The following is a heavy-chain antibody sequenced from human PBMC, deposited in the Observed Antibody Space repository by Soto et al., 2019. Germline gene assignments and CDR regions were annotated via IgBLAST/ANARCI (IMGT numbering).Heavy chain of an antibody. D-gene: IGHD2-15*01. CDR2: IIPIFGTA. CDR3: ARGYCSGGSCSSKYYYGMDV. V-gene: IGHV1-69*13. CDR1: GGTFSSYA. Sequence: ASVKVSCKASGGTFSSYAISWVRQAPGQGLEWMGGIIPIFGTANYAQKFQGRVTITADESTSTAYMELSSLRSEDTAVYYCARGYCSGGSCSSKYYYGMDVWGQGTTVTVSS. J-gene: IGHJ6*02.